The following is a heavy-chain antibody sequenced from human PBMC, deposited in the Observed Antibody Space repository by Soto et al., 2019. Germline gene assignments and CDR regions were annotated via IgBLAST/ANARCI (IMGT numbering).Heavy chain of an antibody. CDR2: ILHDGSNE. CDR3: AKSRDGYSFYYYYGMDV. Sequence: PGGSLRLSCAAPGFTFSNYGMHWVRQAPGKGLEWVALILHDGSNEYCADSVKGRFTISRDNSKNTLYLQMNSLRGDDTAVYYCAKSRDGYSFYYYYGMDVWGQGTTVTVSS. J-gene: IGHJ6*02. D-gene: IGHD4-4*01. CDR1: GFTFSNYG. V-gene: IGHV3-30*18.